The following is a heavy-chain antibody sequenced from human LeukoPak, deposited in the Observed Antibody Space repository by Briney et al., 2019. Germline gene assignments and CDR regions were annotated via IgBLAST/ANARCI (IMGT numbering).Heavy chain of an antibody. Sequence: PSETLSLTCTVSGGSISSSGYYWGWIRQPPGKGLEWIGSIYCSGTTYYNPSLKSRVTISVDTSKSQFSLKLSSVTAADTAIYYCARQKGNFDYWGQGTLVTVSS. D-gene: IGHD3-10*01. CDR2: IYCSGTT. J-gene: IGHJ4*02. CDR3: ARQKGNFDY. CDR1: GGSISSSGYY. V-gene: IGHV4-39*01.